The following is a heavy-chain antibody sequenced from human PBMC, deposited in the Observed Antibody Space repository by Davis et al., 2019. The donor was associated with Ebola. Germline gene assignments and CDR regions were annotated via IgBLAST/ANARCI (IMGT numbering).Heavy chain of an antibody. V-gene: IGHV3-21*01. D-gene: IGHD6-13*01. CDR3: ARDPPAAGLYHDAFDI. J-gene: IGHJ3*02. CDR2: ISSSSSYI. Sequence: PGGSLRLSCAASGFTFSSYSMNWVRQAPGKGLEWVSSISSSSSYIYYADSVKGRFTISRDNAKNSLYLQMNSLRAEDTAVYYCARDPPAAGLYHDAFDIWGQGTMVTVSS. CDR1: GFTFSSYS.